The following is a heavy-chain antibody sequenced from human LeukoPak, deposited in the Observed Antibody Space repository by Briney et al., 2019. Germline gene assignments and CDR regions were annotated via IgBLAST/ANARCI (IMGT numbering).Heavy chain of an antibody. CDR3: AGSSWYNYYYYMDV. CDR1: GFIFSNYA. J-gene: IGHJ6*03. V-gene: IGHV3-23*01. CDR2: ISGSDGST. Sequence: PGGSLRLSCAASGFIFSNYAMTWVRQAPGKGLEWVSTISGSDGSTYYADSVKGRFTISRDNSKNTLYLQMNSLRAEDTAVYYCAGSSWYNYYYYMDVWGKGTTVTVSS. D-gene: IGHD6-13*01.